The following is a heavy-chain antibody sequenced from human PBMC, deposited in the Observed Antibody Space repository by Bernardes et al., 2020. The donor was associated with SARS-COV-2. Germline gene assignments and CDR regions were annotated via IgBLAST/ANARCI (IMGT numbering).Heavy chain of an antibody. D-gene: IGHD1-26*01. Sequence: GGSLRLSCAASGFTFSGSAMHWVRQASGKGLEWVGRISNKANNYATVYAASVKGRFTISRDDSKNTAYLQMNSLKTEDTAVYYCGQRGLWGQGTTVTVSS. J-gene: IGHJ6*02. CDR2: ISNKANNYAT. CDR3: GQRGL. CDR1: GFTFSGSA. V-gene: IGHV3-73*01.